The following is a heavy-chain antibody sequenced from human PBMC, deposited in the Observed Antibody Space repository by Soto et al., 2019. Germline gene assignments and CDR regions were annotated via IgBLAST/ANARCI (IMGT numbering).Heavy chain of an antibody. J-gene: IGHJ4*02. V-gene: IGHV3-21*01. CDR3: AKDRGNRNPSEFDY. CDR2: ISSSSSFI. D-gene: IGHD3-10*01. CDR1: GFTFSTYS. Sequence: EVQLVESGGDLVKPGGSLRLSCAASGFTFSTYSMNWVRQAPGKGLEWVSSISSSSSFIYYADSVKGRFTISRDNAKNSLFLPMNSLRAEDTAVYYCAKDRGNRNPSEFDYWGQGTLVAVSS.